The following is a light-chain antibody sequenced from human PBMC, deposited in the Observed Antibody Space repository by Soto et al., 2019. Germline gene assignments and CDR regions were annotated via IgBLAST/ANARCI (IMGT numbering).Light chain of an antibody. CDR1: QSLVYSDGHTY. V-gene: IGKV2-30*01. CDR3: LQGTHWPPLYT. J-gene: IGKJ2*01. CDR2: KVS. Sequence: DVVVTQSPLSLPVTLGQPASISCRSSQSLVYSDGHTYLNWFQQRPGQSPRRLIYKVSNRDSGVPDRFSGSGAGTDFALKISRAEAEDVGVYYCLQGTHWPPLYTFGQGTKLEIK.